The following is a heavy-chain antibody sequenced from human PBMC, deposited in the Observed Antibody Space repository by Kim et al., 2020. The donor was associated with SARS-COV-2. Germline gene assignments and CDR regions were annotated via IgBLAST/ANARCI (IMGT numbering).Heavy chain of an antibody. CDR3: ARDEGGSEDY. CDR1: GYTFSAYS. V-gene: IGHV1-18*01. CDR2: ISGYYGNT. D-gene: IGHD3-16*01. Sequence: ASVKVSCQTSGYTFSAYSMSWFRQAPGHGPEWMGWISGYYGNTIYPDKFQGRVTLTSDTSTRTVYMELRTLRSDDTAIYYCARDEGGSEDYWGQGTLVTVSS. J-gene: IGHJ4*02.